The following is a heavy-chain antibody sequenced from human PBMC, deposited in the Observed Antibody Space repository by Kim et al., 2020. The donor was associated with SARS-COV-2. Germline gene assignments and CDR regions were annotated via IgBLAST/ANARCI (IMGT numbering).Heavy chain of an antibody. V-gene: IGHV4-34*01. D-gene: IGHD3-10*01. CDR2: INISGST. J-gene: IGHJ4*02. CDR3: ARWDWGVRGANDY. CDR1: GGSFSGYY. Sequence: SETLSLTCAVYGGSFSGYYWSWFRKPPGRGWEWMGEINISGSTNYNPSLKSRVTISVDTSKNQFSLKLSSVTAADTAVYYCARWDWGVRGANDYWGQGTLVTVSS.